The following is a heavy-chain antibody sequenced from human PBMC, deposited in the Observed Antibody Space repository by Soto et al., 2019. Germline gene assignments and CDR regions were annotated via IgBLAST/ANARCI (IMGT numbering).Heavy chain of an antibody. V-gene: IGHV3-23*01. D-gene: IGHD3-10*01. CDR2: ISGSGGST. J-gene: IGHJ4*02. Sequence: EVQLLESGGGLVQPGGSLRLSCAASGFTFSSYAMSWVRQAPGKGLEWVSAISGSGGSTYYADSVKGQFTISRDNSKNTLYLQMNSLRAEDTAVYYCAKGLLLWFGEGLGYWGQGTLVTVSS. CDR1: GFTFSSYA. CDR3: AKGLLLWFGEGLGY.